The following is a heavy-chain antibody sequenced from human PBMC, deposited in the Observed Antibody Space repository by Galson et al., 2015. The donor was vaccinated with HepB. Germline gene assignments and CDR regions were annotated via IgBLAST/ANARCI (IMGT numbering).Heavy chain of an antibody. V-gene: IGHV1-69*01. Sequence: VSCKASGGTFSSYAINWVRQAPGQGLEWMGGIIPIFGTAKYAQRFQGRVTISADESTRTAYMELSSLRSEDTAVYYCARQDSRYCSSISCSFDYWGQGTLVTVSS. J-gene: IGHJ4*02. D-gene: IGHD2-2*01. CDR1: GGTFSSYA. CDR2: IIPIFGTA. CDR3: ARQDSRYCSSISCSFDY.